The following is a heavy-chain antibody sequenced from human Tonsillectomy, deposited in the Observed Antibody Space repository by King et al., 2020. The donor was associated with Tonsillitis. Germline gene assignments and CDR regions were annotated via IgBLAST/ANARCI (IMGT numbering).Heavy chain of an antibody. CDR3: AELSFSDY. CDR1: GFTFSSYG. Sequence: GQLVQSGGGVVQPGRSLRLSCAASGFTFSSYGMHWVRQAPGKGLEWVAVISYDGSNKYYADSVKGRFTISRDNSKNTLYLQMNSLRAEDTAVYYCAELSFSDYWGQGTLVTVSS. CDR2: ISYDGSNK. D-gene: IGHD3-16*02. J-gene: IGHJ4*02. V-gene: IGHV3-30*03.